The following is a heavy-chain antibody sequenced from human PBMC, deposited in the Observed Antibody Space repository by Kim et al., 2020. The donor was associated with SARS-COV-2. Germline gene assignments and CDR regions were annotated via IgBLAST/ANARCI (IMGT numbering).Heavy chain of an antibody. CDR3: ARGSDWYFDL. V-gene: IGHV3-48*04. CDR2: I. Sequence: IHYADTVMGRFTISRDNAKNSLYLQMRSLRAEDTAVYYCARGSDWYFDLWGRGTLVTVSS. J-gene: IGHJ2*01.